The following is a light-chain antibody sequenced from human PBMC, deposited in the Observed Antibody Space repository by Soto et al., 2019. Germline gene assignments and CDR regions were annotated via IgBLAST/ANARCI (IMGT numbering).Light chain of an antibody. V-gene: IGKV3-15*01. Sequence: EIVMTQSPATLSVSPGERATLSCRASQSVSSNLAWYQQKPGQAPRLLIYGASTRATGIPDRFSGSRSGTGFTLTITSLQSEDFAVYYCQQYNNWPPYTFGQGTKLEIK. CDR3: QQYNNWPPYT. CDR1: QSVSSN. J-gene: IGKJ2*01. CDR2: GAS.